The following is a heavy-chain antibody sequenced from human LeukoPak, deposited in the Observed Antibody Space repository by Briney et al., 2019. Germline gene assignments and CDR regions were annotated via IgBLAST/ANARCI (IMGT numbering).Heavy chain of an antibody. CDR1: GFTFSRLG. Sequence: GGSLRLSCAASGFTFSRLGMQWVRQAPGKGLDWVAMIWHDGSVEEYADSVKGRFSISRDNSQNTLYLQMNRLRDDDTAVYYCAKEGDQFRGYLDAWGKGTTVTVSS. J-gene: IGHJ6*03. CDR2: IWHDGSVE. D-gene: IGHD3-16*01. V-gene: IGHV3-33*06. CDR3: AKEGDQFRGYLDA.